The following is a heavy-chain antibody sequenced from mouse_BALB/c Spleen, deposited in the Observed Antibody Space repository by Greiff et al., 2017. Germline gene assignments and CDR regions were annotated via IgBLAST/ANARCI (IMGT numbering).Heavy chain of an antibody. Sequence: EVQLVESGGGLVKPGGSLKLSCAASGFTFSSYAMSWVRQTPEKRLEWVASISSGCSTYYPDSVKGRFTISRDNARNILYLQMSSLRSEDTAMYYCARGRGDYWGQGTTLTVSS. J-gene: IGHJ2*01. CDR1: GFTFSSYA. CDR3: ARGRGDY. CDR2: ISSGCST. V-gene: IGHV5-6-5*01.